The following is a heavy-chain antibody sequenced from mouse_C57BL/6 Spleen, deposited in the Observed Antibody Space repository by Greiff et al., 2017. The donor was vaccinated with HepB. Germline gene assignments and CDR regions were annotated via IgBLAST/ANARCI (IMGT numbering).Heavy chain of an antibody. V-gene: IGHV5-4*01. Sequence: EVHLVESGGGLVKPGGSLKLSCAASGFTFSSYAMSWVRQTPEKRLEWVATISDGGSYTYYPDNVKGRFTISRDNAKNNLYLQMSHLKSEDTAMYYCARAGWAFDYWGQGTTLTVSS. CDR1: GFTFSSYA. CDR3: ARAGWAFDY. J-gene: IGHJ2*01. D-gene: IGHD3-1*01. CDR2: ISDGGSYT.